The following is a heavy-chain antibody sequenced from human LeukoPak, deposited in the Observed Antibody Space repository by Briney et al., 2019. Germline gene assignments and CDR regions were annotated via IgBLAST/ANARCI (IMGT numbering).Heavy chain of an antibody. D-gene: IGHD5-24*01. Sequence: VKVSCKASGGTFSSYAISWVRQTPGQGLEWMGRIIPILGIANYAQKFQGRVTITADKSTSTAYMELSSLRSEDTAVYYCASSRDGYNYVYWGQGTLVTVSS. CDR3: ASSRDGYNYVY. J-gene: IGHJ4*02. V-gene: IGHV1-69*04. CDR2: IIPILGIA. CDR1: GGTFSSYA.